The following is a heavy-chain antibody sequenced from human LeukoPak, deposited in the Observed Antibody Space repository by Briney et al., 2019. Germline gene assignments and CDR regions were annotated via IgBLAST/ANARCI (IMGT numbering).Heavy chain of an antibody. Sequence: SETLSLTCTVSGGSISSYYWSWIRQPPGKGLKWIGYIYYSGSTNYNPSLKSRVTISVDTSKNQFSLKLSSVTAADTAVYYCARGTTFYYYYGMDVWGQGTTVTVSS. V-gene: IGHV4-59*01. J-gene: IGHJ6*02. CDR2: IYYSGST. CDR1: GGSISSYY. D-gene: IGHD1-7*01. CDR3: ARGTTFYYYYGMDV.